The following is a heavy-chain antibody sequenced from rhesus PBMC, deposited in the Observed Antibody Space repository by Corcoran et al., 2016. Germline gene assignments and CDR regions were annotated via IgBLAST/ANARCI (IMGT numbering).Heavy chain of an antibody. D-gene: IGHD4-29*01. J-gene: IGHJ4*01. Sequence: QVQLQESGPGLVKSSETLSLTCAVSGSSISSGSGWSWIRQPPGKGLEWIGYIGGSSGSTNYNPFLKSRVTISRDTSKNQFSLRLTSVTAADTALYFCANTHVSSKCYFDYWGQGVLVTVSS. CDR2: IGGSSGST. CDR3: ANTHVSSKCYFDY. V-gene: IGHV4-127*01. CDR1: GSSISSGSG.